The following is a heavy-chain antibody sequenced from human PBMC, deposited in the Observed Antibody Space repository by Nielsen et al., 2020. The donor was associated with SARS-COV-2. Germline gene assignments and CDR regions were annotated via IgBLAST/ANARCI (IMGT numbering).Heavy chain of an antibody. Sequence: SETLSLTCAVSGGSIRSTNWWTWVRQFPGKGLEWIGEVYHSGATNYNPSLESRLTISVDKTNNHFSLKLNSVTAADTAIYYCARELSDCNETPCHRLGFGPRGRGTLVTVYS. CDR3: ARELSDCNETPCHRLGFGP. D-gene: IGHD2/OR15-2a*01. CDR2: VYHSGAT. V-gene: IGHV4-4*02. CDR1: GGSIRSTNW. J-gene: IGHJ5*02.